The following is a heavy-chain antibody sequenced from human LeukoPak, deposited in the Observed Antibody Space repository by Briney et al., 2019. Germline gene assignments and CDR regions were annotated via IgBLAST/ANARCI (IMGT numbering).Heavy chain of an antibody. V-gene: IGHV3-23*01. CDR3: AKALARVYCTEFDP. CDR2: ISGNGQTK. Sequence: GGSLRLSCAASGITFSDFALSWVRQAPGGGLEWLSSISGNGQTKHYADSVKGRFSISRDSSKNTLYLEMNSLRAEDTAVYYCAKALARVYCTEFDPWGQGTLVTVSS. J-gene: IGHJ5*02. CDR1: GITFSDFA. D-gene: IGHD2-8*01.